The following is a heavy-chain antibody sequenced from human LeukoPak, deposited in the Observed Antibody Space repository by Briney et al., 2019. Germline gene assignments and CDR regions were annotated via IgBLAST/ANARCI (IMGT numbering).Heavy chain of an antibody. Sequence: SETLSLTCAVYGGSFSGYYWSWIRQPPGKGLEWIGGINHSGSTNYNPSLKSRVTISVDTSKNQFSLKLSSVTAADTAVYYCARDEYYYDSSGYYFPRMDVWGKGTTVTISS. CDR1: GGSFSGYY. V-gene: IGHV4-34*01. CDR2: INHSGST. D-gene: IGHD3-22*01. J-gene: IGHJ6*04. CDR3: ARDEYYYDSSGYYFPRMDV.